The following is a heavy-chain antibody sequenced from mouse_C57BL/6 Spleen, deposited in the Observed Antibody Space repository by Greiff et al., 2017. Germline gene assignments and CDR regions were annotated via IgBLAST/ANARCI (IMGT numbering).Heavy chain of an antibody. D-gene: IGHD1-1*01. V-gene: IGHV10-1*01. Sequence: GGGLVQPKGSLKLSCAASGFSFNTYAMNWVRQAPGKGLEWVARIRSKSNNYATYYADSVKDRFTISRDDSESMLYLQMNNLKTEDTAMYYCVRHEDYYGSSPFDYWGQGTTLTVSS. CDR3: VRHEDYYGSSPFDY. J-gene: IGHJ2*01. CDR1: GFSFNTYA. CDR2: IRSKSNNYAT.